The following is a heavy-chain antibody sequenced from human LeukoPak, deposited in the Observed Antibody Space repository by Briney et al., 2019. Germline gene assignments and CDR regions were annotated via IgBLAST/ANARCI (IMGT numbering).Heavy chain of an antibody. D-gene: IGHD6-19*01. V-gene: IGHV6-1*01. CDR3: ARGQWNSIYYFDD. J-gene: IGHJ4*02. CDR2: TYYRAKWYN. CDR1: GDSVSRNSAA. Sequence: SRTLSLTCAISGDSVSRNSAAWNWFRQSPSRGLEWLGRTYYRAKWYNDYGVSVKSRITINPDTSKNQFSLQLNSVTPEDTAVYYCARGQWNSIYYFDDWGQGTLVTVSS.